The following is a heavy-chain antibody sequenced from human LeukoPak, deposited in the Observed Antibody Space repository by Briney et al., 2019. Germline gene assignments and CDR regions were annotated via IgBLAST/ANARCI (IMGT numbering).Heavy chain of an antibody. CDR3: AKGSYYDSSGSFYFDY. CDR1: GFTFSSYA. CDR2: ISGSGDNT. D-gene: IGHD3-22*01. Sequence: GGSLRLSCAASGFTFSSYAMSWVRQAPGKGLEWVSGISGSGDNTYYADSVKGRFTTSRDNSKNTLYVQVNSLGTEDTAAYCCAKGSYYDSSGSFYFDYWGQGTLVTVSS. V-gene: IGHV3-23*01. J-gene: IGHJ4*02.